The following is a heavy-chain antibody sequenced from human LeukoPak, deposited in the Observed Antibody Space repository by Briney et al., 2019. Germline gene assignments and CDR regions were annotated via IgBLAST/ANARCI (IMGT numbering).Heavy chain of an antibody. D-gene: IGHD2-8*01. V-gene: IGHV4-39*01. J-gene: IGHJ4*02. Sequence: SETLSLICTVSGGSISSSSYYWGWIRQPPGKGLEWIGTIYCIGNTYYNPSLKSRVTISVDTSKNQFSLNLSSVTAADTALYYCARHGRYCTNGVCSYYFDYWGQGTLVTVSS. CDR3: ARHGRYCTNGVCSYYFDY. CDR1: GGSISSSSYY. CDR2: IYCIGNT.